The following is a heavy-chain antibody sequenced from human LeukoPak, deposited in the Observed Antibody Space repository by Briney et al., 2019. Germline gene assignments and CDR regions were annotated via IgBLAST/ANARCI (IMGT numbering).Heavy chain of an antibody. CDR3: ARDSVVGARTSGMDV. D-gene: IGHD1-26*01. J-gene: IGHJ6*02. V-gene: IGHV3-23*01. CDR1: GFTFSSYA. CDR2: ISGSGGST. Sequence: GGSLRLSCAASGFTFSSYAMSWVRQAPGKGLEWVSAISGSGGSTYYADSVKGRFTISRDNSENTLYLQMNSLRAEDTAVYYCARDSVVGARTSGMDVWGQGTTVTVSS.